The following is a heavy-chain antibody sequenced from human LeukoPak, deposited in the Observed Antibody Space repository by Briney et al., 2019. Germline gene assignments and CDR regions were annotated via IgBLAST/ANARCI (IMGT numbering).Heavy chain of an antibody. Sequence: SETLSLTCTVSGGSVSSGSYYWSWIRQSPGKGLEWIGYIEYSGSTHYTPSLKSRVTISVDTSKNQFSLKLSSVTAADTAVYYCARDHSNDWYNWFDPWGQGTLVTVSS. D-gene: IGHD6-19*01. V-gene: IGHV4-61*01. CDR1: GGSVSSGSYY. CDR3: ARDHSNDWYNWFDP. J-gene: IGHJ5*02. CDR2: IEYSGST.